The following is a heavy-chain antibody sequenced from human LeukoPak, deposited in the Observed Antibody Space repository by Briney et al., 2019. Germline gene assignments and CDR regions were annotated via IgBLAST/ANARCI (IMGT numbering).Heavy chain of an antibody. V-gene: IGHV1-2*02. CDR2: INPNSGVT. CDR3: ARDNTPTYVWGSSRPTRTNWFDP. Sequence: GASVKVSCKASGYTFTGYYMHWVRQAPGQGLEWMGWINPNSGVTNYAQKFQGRVTMTRDTSISTAYMELSRLRSDDTAVYYCARDNTPTYVWGSSRPTRTNWFDPWGQGTLVTVSS. D-gene: IGHD3-16*01. CDR1: GYTFTGYY. J-gene: IGHJ5*02.